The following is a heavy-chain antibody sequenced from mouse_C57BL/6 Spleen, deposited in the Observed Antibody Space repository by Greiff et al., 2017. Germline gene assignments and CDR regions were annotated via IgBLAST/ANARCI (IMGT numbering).Heavy chain of an antibody. D-gene: IGHD3-2*02. Sequence: QVQLQQSGPELVKPGASVKISCKASGYAFSSSWMNWVKQRPGKGLEWIGRIYPGDGDTNYNGKFKGKATLTADKSSSTAYMQLSSLTSEDSAVYFCASSVPLAYWGQGTLVTVSA. CDR1: GYAFSSSW. CDR2: IYPGDGDT. CDR3: ASSVPLAY. V-gene: IGHV1-82*01. J-gene: IGHJ3*01.